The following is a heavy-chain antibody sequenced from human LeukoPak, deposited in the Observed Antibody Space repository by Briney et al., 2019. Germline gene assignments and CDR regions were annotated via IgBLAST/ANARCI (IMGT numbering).Heavy chain of an antibody. CDR2: IYPGDSDT. D-gene: IGHD3-22*01. Sequence: GESLKISCKGSGYSFSSHWIGWVRQMPGKGLEWMGIIYPGDSDTRYSPSFQGQVTISADKSISTACLQWSSLKASDTAMYYCARRALYYYDSSGYYPYDYWGQGTLVTVSS. CDR3: ARRALYYYDSSGYYPYDY. CDR1: GYSFSSHW. V-gene: IGHV5-51*01. J-gene: IGHJ4*02.